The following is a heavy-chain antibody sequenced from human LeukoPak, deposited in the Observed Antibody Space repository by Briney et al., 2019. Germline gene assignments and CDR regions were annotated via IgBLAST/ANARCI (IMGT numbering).Heavy chain of an antibody. CDR1: GFTFSSYA. CDR3: ARDRNVVVPAAIGY. J-gene: IGHJ4*02. CDR2: ISYDGSNK. D-gene: IGHD2-2*01. Sequence: GGSLRLSCAASGFTFSSYAMHWVRQAPGKGLEWVAVISYDGSNKYYADSVKGRLTISRDNSKNTLYLQMNSLRAEDTAVYYCARDRNVVVPAAIGYWGQGTLVTVSS. V-gene: IGHV3-30-3*01.